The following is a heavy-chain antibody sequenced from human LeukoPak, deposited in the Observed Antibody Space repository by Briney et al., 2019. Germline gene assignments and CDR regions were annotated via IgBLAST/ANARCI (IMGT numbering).Heavy chain of an antibody. CDR2: IYYGGST. V-gene: IGHV4-59*01. D-gene: IGHD3-10*01. J-gene: IGHJ6*03. Sequence: SETLSLTSSVSGGSISSYYWSWIRQPPGKGLEWIGYIYYGGSTHYNPSLKSRITISVDTSKNQFSLKLSSVTAADTAVYYCARARGEYYYMDVWGKGTTVTISS. CDR3: ARARGEYYYMDV. CDR1: GGSISSYY.